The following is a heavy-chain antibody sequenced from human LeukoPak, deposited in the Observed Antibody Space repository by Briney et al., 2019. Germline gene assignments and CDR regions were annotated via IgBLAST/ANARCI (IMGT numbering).Heavy chain of an antibody. J-gene: IGHJ4*02. CDR1: GFTFSSSA. D-gene: IGHD4-17*01. CDR3: AKDGAVTTSGTQYLGGLYY. V-gene: IGHV3-23*01. Sequence: GGSLRLSCAASGFTFSSSAMTWVRQAPGKGLEWVSIIGGSGYSTYYADSVKGRFTISRDNSKNTLYLQMSSLRAEDAAVYYCAKDGAVTTSGTQYLGGLYYWGQGTRVTVSS. CDR2: IGGSGYST.